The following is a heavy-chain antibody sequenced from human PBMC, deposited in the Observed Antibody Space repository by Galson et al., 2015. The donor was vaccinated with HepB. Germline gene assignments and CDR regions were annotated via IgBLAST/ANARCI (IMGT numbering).Heavy chain of an antibody. V-gene: IGHV3-11*05. J-gene: IGHJ4*02. Sequence: LRLSCAASGFTFSDYYMSWIRQAPGKGLEWVSYISSSSSYTNYADSVKGRFTISRDNAKNSLYLQMNSLRAEDTAVYYCARDNLELGRGRYFDYWGQGTLVTVSS. CDR1: GFTFSDYY. D-gene: IGHD7-27*01. CDR3: ARDNLELGRGRYFDY. CDR2: ISSSSSYT.